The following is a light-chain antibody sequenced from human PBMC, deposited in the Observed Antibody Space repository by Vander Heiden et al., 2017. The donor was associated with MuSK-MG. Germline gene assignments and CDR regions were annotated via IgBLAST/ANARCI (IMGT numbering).Light chain of an antibody. CDR1: NLGSYNL. CDR2: EVK. Sequence: QSALTQPASVSGSPGQSINISCTGTNLGSYNLVSWHQQHPGKAPKLLIYEVKKRPAVVANRFSGSRSGTTASLTSSGLQADDQADYYCGAYAGSSTVFGGGTKLTVL. J-gene: IGLJ2*01. V-gene: IGLV2-23*02. CDR3: GAYAGSSTV.